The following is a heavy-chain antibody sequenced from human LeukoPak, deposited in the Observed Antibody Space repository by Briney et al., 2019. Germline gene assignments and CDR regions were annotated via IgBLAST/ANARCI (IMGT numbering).Heavy chain of an antibody. Sequence: SETLSLTCTVSGGSISSYYWSWIRQPPGKGLEWIGYIYYSGSTNYNPSLKSRVAITVDTSKNQFSLKLSSVTAADTAVYYCARGVRDYDILTGYYRPYYYYYYMDVWGKGTTATVSS. J-gene: IGHJ6*03. CDR1: GGSISSYY. V-gene: IGHV4-59*01. CDR3: ARGVRDYDILTGYYRPYYYYYYMDV. CDR2: IYYSGST. D-gene: IGHD3-9*01.